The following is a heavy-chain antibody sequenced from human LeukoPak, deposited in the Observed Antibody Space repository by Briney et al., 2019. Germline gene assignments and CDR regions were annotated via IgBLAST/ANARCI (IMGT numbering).Heavy chain of an antibody. V-gene: IGHV3-21*01. CDR3: ARDAGGYCSSTSCYVDH. CDR2: ISSSSSYI. Sequence: GGSLRLSCGGSGFNFKIYWMNWVRQAPGKGLEWVSSISSSSSYIYYADSVKGRFTISRDNAKNSLYLQMNSLRAEDTAVYYCARDAGGYCSSTSCYVDHWGQGTLVTVSS. D-gene: IGHD2-2*01. CDR1: GFNFKIYW. J-gene: IGHJ4*02.